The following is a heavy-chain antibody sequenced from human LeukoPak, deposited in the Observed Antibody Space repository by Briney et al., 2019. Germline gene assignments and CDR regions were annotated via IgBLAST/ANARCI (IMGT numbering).Heavy chain of an antibody. CDR3: ARVSGSGSYYNVHDY. D-gene: IGHD3-10*01. CDR2: ISYDGSNK. J-gene: IGHJ4*02. Sequence: GGSLRLSCAASGFTFSSYAMHWVRQAPGKGLEWVAVISYDGSNKYYADSVKGRFTISRDNSKNTLYLQMNSLRAEDTAVYYCARVSGSGSYYNVHDYWGQGTLVTVSS. V-gene: IGHV3-30-3*01. CDR1: GFTFSSYA.